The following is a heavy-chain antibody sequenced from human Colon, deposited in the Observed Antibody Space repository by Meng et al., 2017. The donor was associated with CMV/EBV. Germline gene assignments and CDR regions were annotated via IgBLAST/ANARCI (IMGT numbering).Heavy chain of an antibody. CDR1: GYTFNGYF. J-gene: IGHJ4*02. CDR3: ATFGGDFDY. Sequence: QGQLVQVGAEGKEPGASVKVSCKTSGYTFNGYFMHWVRQAPGQGLEWMGWINPVTGDTSYAQKFQVRVTMTRDTSISTAYMELSSLRSDDTAVYYCATFGGDFDYWGQGTLVTSPQ. CDR2: INPVTGDT. D-gene: IGHD3-3*01. V-gene: IGHV1-2*02.